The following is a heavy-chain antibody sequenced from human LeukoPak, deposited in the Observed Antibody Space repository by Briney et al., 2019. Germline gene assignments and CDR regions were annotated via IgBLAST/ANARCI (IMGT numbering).Heavy chain of an antibody. CDR2: ISWNSGSI. V-gene: IGHV3-9*01. CDR3: AKDRDYSSSGASVDY. D-gene: IGHD6-6*01. J-gene: IGHJ4*02. CDR1: GFIFDDYA. Sequence: PGRSLRLSCAASGFIFDDYAMHWVRQAPGKGLEWFSGISWNSGSIGYADSVKGRFTISRDNAKNSLYLQMNSLRAEDTALYYCAKDRDYSSSGASVDYWGQGTLVTVSS.